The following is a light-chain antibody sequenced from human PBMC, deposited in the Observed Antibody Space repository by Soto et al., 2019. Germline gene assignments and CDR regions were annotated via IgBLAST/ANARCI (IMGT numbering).Light chain of an antibody. CDR1: QSVLYRSNNMNY. V-gene: IGKV4-1*01. CDR3: QQYYSSPRT. Sequence: DIVMTQSPESLSVSLGERATINCKSSQSVLYRSNNMNYLSWYQQKPGQPPKLLIYWASTRESGVPDRFSGSGSGTDSTLTISSLQAEDVAVYYCQQYYSSPRTFGGGTKVDIK. CDR2: WAS. J-gene: IGKJ4*01.